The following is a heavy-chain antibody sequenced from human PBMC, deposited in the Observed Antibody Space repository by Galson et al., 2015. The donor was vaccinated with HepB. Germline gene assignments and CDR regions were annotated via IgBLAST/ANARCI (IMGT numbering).Heavy chain of an antibody. D-gene: IGHD4-17*01. J-gene: IGHJ3*02. CDR1: GFTFSSYS. Sequence: SLRLSCAASGFTFSSYSMNWVRQAPGKGLEWASSISSSSSYIYYADSVKGRFTISRDNAKNSLSLQMNSLTDEDTAVYFCARDLKPDYGAEGDDPFDIWGQGTMVTVSS. CDR2: ISSSSSYI. V-gene: IGHV3-21*01. CDR3: ARDLKPDYGAEGDDPFDI.